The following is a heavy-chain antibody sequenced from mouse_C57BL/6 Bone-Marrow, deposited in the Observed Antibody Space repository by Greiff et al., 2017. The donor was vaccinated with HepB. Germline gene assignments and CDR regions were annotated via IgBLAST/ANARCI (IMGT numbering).Heavy chain of an antibody. J-gene: IGHJ4*01. V-gene: IGHV3-6*01. CDR1: GYSITSGYY. CDR3: ARDRLLSYYYAMDD. Sequence: EVQLKESGPGLVKPSQSLSLTCSVTGYSITSGYYWNWIRQFPGNKLEWMGYISYDGSNNYNPSLKNRISITRDTSKNQFFLKLNSVTTEDTATYYCARDRLLSYYYAMDDWGQGTSVTVSS. D-gene: IGHD2-10*01. CDR2: ISYDGSN.